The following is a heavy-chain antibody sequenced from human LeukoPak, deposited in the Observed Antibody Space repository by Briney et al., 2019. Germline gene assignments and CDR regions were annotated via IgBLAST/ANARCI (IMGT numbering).Heavy chain of an antibody. CDR1: GRSFSGYY. J-gene: IGHJ3*02. CDR2: INHSGST. CDR3: ARSDGYGLVGI. V-gene: IGHV4-34*01. D-gene: IGHD3-10*01. Sequence: PSETLSLTCAVYGRSFSGYYWSWIRQPPGKGLEWIGEINHSGSTNYNPSLKSRVTISVDTAKNHFSLNLSSVTAADTAVYYCARSDGYGLVGIWGQGTMVTVSS.